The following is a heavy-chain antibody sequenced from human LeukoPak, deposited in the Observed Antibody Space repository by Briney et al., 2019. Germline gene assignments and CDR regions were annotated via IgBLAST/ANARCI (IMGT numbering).Heavy chain of an antibody. CDR1: GVTFSSSA. V-gene: IGHV3-23*01. CDR2: ISGSGGST. D-gene: IGHD1-14*01. CDR3: ARQPTGYPNWFDL. Sequence: GGSLRLSCTASGVTFSSSAMSWVRQPPGKGLEWVSAISGSGGSTYYADSVKGRFTISRDNSKNTLFLEMNSLRAEDTAVYYCARQPTGYPNWFDLWGQGAPVTVSS. J-gene: IGHJ5*02.